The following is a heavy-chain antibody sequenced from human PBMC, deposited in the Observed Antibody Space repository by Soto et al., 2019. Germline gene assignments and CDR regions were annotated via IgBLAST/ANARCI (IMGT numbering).Heavy chain of an antibody. Sequence: SETLSLTCAVYGGSFSGYYWSWIRQPPGKGLEWIGEINHSGSTNYNPSLKSRVTISVDTSKNQFSLKLSSVTAADTAVYYCARGQRGTTWGYYFDYWGQGTLVTVSS. V-gene: IGHV4-34*01. CDR1: GGSFSGYY. J-gene: IGHJ4*02. CDR2: INHSGST. CDR3: ARGQRGTTWGYYFDY. D-gene: IGHD1-1*01.